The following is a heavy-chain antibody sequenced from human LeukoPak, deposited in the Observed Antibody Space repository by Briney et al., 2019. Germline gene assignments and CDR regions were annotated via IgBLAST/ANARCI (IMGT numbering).Heavy chain of an antibody. Sequence: ASVKVSCKVSGYTLTEVSTHWVRQAPGQGLEWMGGFDPEDGEAIYAHKIQGRVTMTEDTSIDTAYLELRSLRSEDTAIYYCVTDIRSGWKNYWGQGTLITVSS. CDR2: FDPEDGEA. CDR3: VTDIRSGWKNY. CDR1: GYTLTEVS. V-gene: IGHV1-24*01. D-gene: IGHD6-19*01. J-gene: IGHJ4*02.